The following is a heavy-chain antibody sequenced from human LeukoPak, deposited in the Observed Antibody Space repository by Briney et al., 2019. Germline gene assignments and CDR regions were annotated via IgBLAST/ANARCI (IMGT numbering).Heavy chain of an antibody. CDR2: IRYDGSNK. J-gene: IGHJ4*02. Sequence: GGSLRLSCAASGFTFSSYGMHWVRQAPGKGLEWVAFIRYDGSNKYYADSVKGRFTISRDNSKNTLYLQMNSLRAEDTAVYYCAKDSPYYDYVWGSPTNWGQGTLVTVSS. D-gene: IGHD3-16*01. CDR1: GFTFSSYG. V-gene: IGHV3-30*02. CDR3: AKDSPYYDYVWGSPTN.